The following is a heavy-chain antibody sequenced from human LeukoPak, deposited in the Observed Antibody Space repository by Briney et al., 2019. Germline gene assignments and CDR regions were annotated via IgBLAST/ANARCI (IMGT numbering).Heavy chain of an antibody. CDR1: GYTFTGYC. CDR3: ERSDGSGSYPY. V-gene: IGHV1-2*02. CDR2: INPNTGGT. Sequence: ASVKVSCKASGYTFTGYCMQWVRQAPGQGLEWMVWINPNTGGTNYAQKSLGRVTMTRDTSISTAYRTLSRLRSDDTAVYYCERSDGSGSYPYWGQGTLVTVSS. J-gene: IGHJ4*02. D-gene: IGHD3-10*01.